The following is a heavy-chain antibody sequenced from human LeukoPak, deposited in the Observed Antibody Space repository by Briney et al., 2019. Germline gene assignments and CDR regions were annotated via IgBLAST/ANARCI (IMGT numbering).Heavy chain of an antibody. V-gene: IGHV3-23*01. CDR1: GFTFSSYA. Sequence: GRSLRLSCAASGFTFSSYAMGWVRQAPGKGLEWVSAITASGGNTYYADSVKGRFTISRDNSKNTLYLQVNNLRAQDRAVYYCAKGNGYSYGRYYFGYWGQGTLVTVSS. CDR2: ITASGGNT. D-gene: IGHD5-18*01. CDR3: AKGNGYSYGRYYFGY. J-gene: IGHJ4*02.